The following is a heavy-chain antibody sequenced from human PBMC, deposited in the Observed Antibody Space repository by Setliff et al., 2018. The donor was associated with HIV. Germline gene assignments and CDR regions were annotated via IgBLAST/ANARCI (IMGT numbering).Heavy chain of an antibody. V-gene: IGHV1-69*13. J-gene: IGHJ3*02. Sequence: GASVKVSCKASGYTFTGYFLHWVRQAPGQGLEWMGGIVPIFGTANYAQRFQGRVTVTADESTGTAYMELSSLGSEDTAVYYCARPSIAAAASWDAFDIWGQGTMVTVSS. CDR1: GYTFTGYF. CDR3: ARPSIAAAASWDAFDI. CDR2: IVPIFGTA. D-gene: IGHD6-13*01.